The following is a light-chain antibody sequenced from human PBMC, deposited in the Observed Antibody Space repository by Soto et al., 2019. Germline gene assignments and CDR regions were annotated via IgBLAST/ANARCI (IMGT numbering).Light chain of an antibody. CDR3: QQSYSTPLT. CDR2: AAS. V-gene: IGKV4-1*01. Sequence: DIVMTQSPDSLAVSLGERATINCKSSQSVLYNSNKKNYLAWYQQKPGKAPKLLIYAASSLQSGVPSRFSGSGSGTDFTLTISSLQPEDFATYYCQQSYSTPLTFGGGTKVDIK. CDR1: QSVLYNSNKKNY. J-gene: IGKJ4*01.